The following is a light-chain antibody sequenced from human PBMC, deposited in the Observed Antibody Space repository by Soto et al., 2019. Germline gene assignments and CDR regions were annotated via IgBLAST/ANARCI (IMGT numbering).Light chain of an antibody. CDR1: SSDVGSYNL. CDR3: CSYAGSGTVV. CDR2: EVS. V-gene: IGLV2-23*02. Sequence: QSALTQPASVSGSPGQSITISCTGTSSDVGSYNLFSWYQQHPGKAPKLMIYEVSKRPSGVSNRFSGSKSGNTASLTISGLQAEDEADYYCCSYAGSGTVVFGGGTKVTVL. J-gene: IGLJ2*01.